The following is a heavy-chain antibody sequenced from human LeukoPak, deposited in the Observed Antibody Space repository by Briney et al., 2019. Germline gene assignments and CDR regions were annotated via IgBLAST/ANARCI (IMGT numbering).Heavy chain of an antibody. V-gene: IGHV5-51*01. CDR1: GYSFTSYW. CDR3: ARHSSPSLTPFDY. Sequence: GESLKISCKGSGYSFTSYWIGWVRQVPGKGLEWMGIIYPGDSDTRYSPSFQGQVTISADKSISTAYLQWSSLKASDTAMYYCARHSSPSLTPFDYWGQGTLVTVSS. D-gene: IGHD6-6*01. J-gene: IGHJ4*02. CDR2: IYPGDSDT.